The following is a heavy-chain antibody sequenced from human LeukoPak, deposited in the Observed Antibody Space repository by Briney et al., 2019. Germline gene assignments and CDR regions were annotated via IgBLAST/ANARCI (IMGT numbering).Heavy chain of an antibody. CDR3: ARSSDHIWTL. D-gene: IGHD3-3*02. J-gene: IGHJ4*02. V-gene: IGHV4-61*02. CDR2: IYTSGST. CDR1: GGSISSGSYY. Sequence: SETLSLTCTVSGGSISSGSYYWSWIRQPAGKGLEWIGRIYTSGSTNYNPSLKSRVTISVDTSKNQFSLKLSSVTAADTAVYYCARSSDHIWTLWGQGTLVTVSS.